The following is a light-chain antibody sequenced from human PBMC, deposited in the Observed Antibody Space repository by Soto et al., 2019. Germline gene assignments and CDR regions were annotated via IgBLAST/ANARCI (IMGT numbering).Light chain of an antibody. CDR1: SRDVGGYNY. V-gene: IGLV2-11*01. CDR3: CSYAGIHVV. Sequence: QSALTQPRSVSGSPGQSVTISCTGTSRDVGGYNYVSWYQQHPGKAPKLMIYDVSKRPSGVPDRFSGSKSGNTASLTISGLQAEDEADYYCCSYAGIHVVFGGGTKLTVL. J-gene: IGLJ2*01. CDR2: DVS.